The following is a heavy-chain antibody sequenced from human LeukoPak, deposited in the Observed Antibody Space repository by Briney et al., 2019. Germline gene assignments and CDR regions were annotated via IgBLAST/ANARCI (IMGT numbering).Heavy chain of an antibody. CDR2: ISSSGRTT. V-gene: IGHV3-48*03. Sequence: GGSLRLSCAASGFTFSSYEMNWVRQAPRKGLEWVSYISSSGRTTYSADSVKGRFTTSRDNAKNSLYLQMNSLRAEDTAVYYCARDRGIGDHWGQGTLVTVSS. D-gene: IGHD6-13*01. J-gene: IGHJ4*02. CDR3: ARDRGIGDH. CDR1: GFTFSSYE.